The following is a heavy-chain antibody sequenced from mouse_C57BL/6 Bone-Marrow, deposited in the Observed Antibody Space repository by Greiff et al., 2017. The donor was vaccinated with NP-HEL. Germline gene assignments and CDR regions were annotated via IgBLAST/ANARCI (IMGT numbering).Heavy chain of an antibody. V-gene: IGHV5-2*01. CDR1: EYEFPSHD. D-gene: IGHD2-1*01. CDR3: ARHYGNYPLAY. CDR2: ITSDGGST. Sequence: EVKVVESGGGLVQPGESLKLSCESNEYEFPSHDMSWVRKTPEKRLELVAAITSDGGSTYYPDTMERRFIISRDNTKKTLYLQRSSLRSEDTALYYCARHYGNYPLAYWGQGTLVTVSA. J-gene: IGHJ3*01.